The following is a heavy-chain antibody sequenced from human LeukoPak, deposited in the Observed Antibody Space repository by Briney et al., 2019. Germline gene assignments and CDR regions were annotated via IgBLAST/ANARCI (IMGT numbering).Heavy chain of an antibody. J-gene: IGHJ4*02. CDR1: GFTFTSSA. Sequence: GTSVKVSCKASGFTFTSSAMQWVRQARGQRLEWIGWIVVGSGNTNYAQKFQERVTITRDMSTSTAYMELSSLRSEDTAVYYCAADLKCSGRSCLFDYWGQGTLVTVSS. CDR2: IVVGSGNT. CDR3: AADLKCSGRSCLFDY. V-gene: IGHV1-58*02. D-gene: IGHD2-15*01.